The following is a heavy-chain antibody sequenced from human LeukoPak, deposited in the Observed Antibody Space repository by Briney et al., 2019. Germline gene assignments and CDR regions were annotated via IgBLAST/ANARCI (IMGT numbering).Heavy chain of an antibody. CDR1: GFTFSSYG. CDR2: IRYDGSNK. D-gene: IGHD3-10*01. V-gene: IGHV3-30*02. Sequence: GGSLRLSCAAPGFTFSSYGMHWVRQAPGKGLEWVAFIRYDGSNKYYADSVKGRFTISRDNSKNTLYLQMNSLRAEDTAVYYCAKRAYGSGSYSPNNWFDPWGQGTLVTVSS. J-gene: IGHJ5*02. CDR3: AKRAYGSGSYSPNNWFDP.